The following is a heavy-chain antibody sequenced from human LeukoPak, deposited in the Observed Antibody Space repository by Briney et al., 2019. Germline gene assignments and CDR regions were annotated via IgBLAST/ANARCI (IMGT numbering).Heavy chain of an antibody. CDR1: GGTFSSYA. J-gene: IGHJ6*04. V-gene: IGHV1-69*13. CDR2: IIPIFGTA. Sequence: SVKVSCKASGGTFSSYAISWVRQAPGQGLEWMGGIIPIFGTANYAQKFQGRVTITADESTSTAYMEMSSLRSEDTAVYYCARVLDFWSGYLMDVWGKGTTVTVSS. D-gene: IGHD3-3*01. CDR3: ARVLDFWSGYLMDV.